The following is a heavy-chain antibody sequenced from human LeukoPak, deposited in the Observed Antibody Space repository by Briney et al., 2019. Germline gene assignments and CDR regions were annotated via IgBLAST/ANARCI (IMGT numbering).Heavy chain of an antibody. D-gene: IGHD3-9*01. CDR3: ARESLRYFGPIDS. V-gene: IGHV3-74*01. J-gene: IGHJ4*02. CDR2: INSDGSST. CDR1: GFTFSSYW. Sequence: PGGSLRLSCTASGFTFSSYWMHWVRQAPGKGLVWVSRINSDGSSTSYADSVKGRFTISRDNAKNTLYLQMNSLRAEDTAVYYCARESLRYFGPIDSWGQGTLVTVSS.